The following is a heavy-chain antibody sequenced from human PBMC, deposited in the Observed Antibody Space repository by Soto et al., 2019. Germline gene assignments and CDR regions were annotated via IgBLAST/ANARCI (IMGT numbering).Heavy chain of an antibody. D-gene: IGHD3-22*01. V-gene: IGHV4-4*02. Sequence: SETLSLTCAVSGGSISSSNWWSWIRQPPGKGLEWIGEIYHSGSTNYNPSLKSRVTISVDKSKNQFSLKLSSVTAADTAVYYCARAHTYYDSSGYYLPYFDYWGQGTLVTVSS. CDR3: ARAHTYYDSSGYYLPYFDY. CDR2: IYHSGST. J-gene: IGHJ4*02. CDR1: GGSISSSNW.